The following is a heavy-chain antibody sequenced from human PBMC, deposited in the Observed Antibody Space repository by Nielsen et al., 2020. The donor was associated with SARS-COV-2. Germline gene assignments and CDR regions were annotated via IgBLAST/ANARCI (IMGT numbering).Heavy chain of an antibody. D-gene: IGHD2-21*02. CDR3: ASCLAYCGGDGY. V-gene: IGHV3-21*01. Sequence: GESLKISCAASGFTVSSNYMSWVRQAPGKGLEWVSSISSSSSYIYYADSVKGRFTISRDNAKNSLYLQMNSLRAEDTAVYYCASCLAYCGGDGYWGQGTLVTVSS. J-gene: IGHJ4*02. CDR1: GFTVSSNY. CDR2: ISSSSSYI.